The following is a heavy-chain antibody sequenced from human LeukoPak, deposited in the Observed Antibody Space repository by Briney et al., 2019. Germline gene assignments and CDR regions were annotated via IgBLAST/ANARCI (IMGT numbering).Heavy chain of an antibody. CDR1: GGSISSSSYY. CDR2: IYYSGST. V-gene: IGHV4-39*01. CDR3: ASRWTYYFDY. Sequence: SKALSLTCTVSGGSISSSSYYWGWIRQPPGKGLEWIGSIYYSGSTYYNPSLKSRVTISVDTSKNQFSLKLSSVTAADTAVYYCASRWTYYFDYWGQGTLVTVSS. J-gene: IGHJ4*02. D-gene: IGHD2-15*01.